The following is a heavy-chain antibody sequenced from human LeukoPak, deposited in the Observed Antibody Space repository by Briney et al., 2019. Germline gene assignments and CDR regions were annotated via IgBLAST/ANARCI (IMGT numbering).Heavy chain of an antibody. CDR2: IYYSGST. CDR3: ARGWYYDILTGYPGAFDI. CDR1: GGSISSYY. V-gene: IGHV4-59*01. Sequence: SETLSLTCTASGGSISSYYWSWIRQPPGKGLEWIGYIYYSGSTNYNPSLKSRVTISVDTSKNQFSLKLSSVTAADTAVYYCARGWYYDILTGYPGAFDIWGQGTMVTVSS. D-gene: IGHD3-9*01. J-gene: IGHJ3*02.